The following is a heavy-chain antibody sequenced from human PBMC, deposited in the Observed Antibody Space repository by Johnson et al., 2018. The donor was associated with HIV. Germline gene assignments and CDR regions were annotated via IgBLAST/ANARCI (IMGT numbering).Heavy chain of an antibody. J-gene: IGHJ3*02. Sequence: VQLVESGGGLVQPGGSLRLSCAASGFTFRSYAMNLVSQAPGKGLEWVSAISNTGGRTSYADYVKGRFTISRDNSKYSLFLQMNSLRAEDTAVYYCAKALGELKRYDAFDIWGHGTMVTVSS. D-gene: IGHD3-10*01. CDR2: ISNTGGRT. CDR1: GFTFRSYA. CDR3: AKALGELKRYDAFDI. V-gene: IGHV3-23*04.